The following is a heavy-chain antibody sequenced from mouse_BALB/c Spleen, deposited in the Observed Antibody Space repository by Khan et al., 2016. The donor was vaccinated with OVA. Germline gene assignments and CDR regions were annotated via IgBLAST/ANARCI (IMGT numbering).Heavy chain of an antibody. CDR2: MIYSGYN. CDR3: ARSTYRYAFAY. CDR1: GDSITSGY. D-gene: IGHD2-14*01. V-gene: IGHV3-8*02. Sequence: EVELVESGPSLVQPSQTLSLTCSVTGDSITSGYWSWIRKFPGNKLEYMGYMIYSGYNNYNPSLKSRVSITRHTSKNQYYQQLNTVTTEDTATYYCARSTYRYAFAYWGQGTLVTVSA. J-gene: IGHJ3*01.